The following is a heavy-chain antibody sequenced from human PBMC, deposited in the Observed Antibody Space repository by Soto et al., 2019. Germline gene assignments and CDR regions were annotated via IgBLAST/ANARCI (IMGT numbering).Heavy chain of an antibody. D-gene: IGHD4-17*01. J-gene: IGHJ4*02. CDR1: VYTVSSYG. CDR2: SSAYKGNT. V-gene: IGHV1-18*01. Sequence: QVQLVQSGAEVKKAWASVTGSCKDAVYTVSSYGISWVRQDPGQGLEWMGWSSAYKGNTHYAQKLQGRVTMTTDTSTSTAYMEPKSLRSDDTAVYYCARGEAYGDGYWGQGTLVTVSS. CDR3: ARGEAYGDGY.